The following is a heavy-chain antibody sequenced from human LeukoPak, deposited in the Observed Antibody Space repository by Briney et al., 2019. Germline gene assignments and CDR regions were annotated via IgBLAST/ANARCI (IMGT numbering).Heavy chain of an antibody. J-gene: IGHJ4*02. D-gene: IGHD1-1*01. V-gene: IGHV4-4*07. CDR2: IYYSGST. Sequence: SETLSLTCTVSGGSISSYYWSWIRQPAGKGLEWIGSIYYSGSTYYNPSLKSRVTISVDTSKNQFSLKLSSVTAADTAVYYCARSTANWGQGTLVTVSS. CDR3: ARSTAN. CDR1: GGSISSYY.